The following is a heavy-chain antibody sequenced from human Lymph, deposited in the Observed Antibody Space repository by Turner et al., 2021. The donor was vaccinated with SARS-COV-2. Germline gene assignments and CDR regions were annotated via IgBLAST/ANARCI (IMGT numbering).Heavy chain of an antibody. CDR2: IWYDGSNK. Sequence: QVQLVESGGGVVQLGGSLRLPCAASGFTFSRHGMNWVRQAPGKGLEWVAVIWYDGSNKYHADSVKGRFTISRDNSKNTLYLQMNSLRAEDTAVYYCAREGVVGATSGLDYWGQGTLVTVSS. D-gene: IGHD1-26*01. CDR3: AREGVVGATSGLDY. CDR1: GFTFSRHG. V-gene: IGHV3-33*01. J-gene: IGHJ4*02.